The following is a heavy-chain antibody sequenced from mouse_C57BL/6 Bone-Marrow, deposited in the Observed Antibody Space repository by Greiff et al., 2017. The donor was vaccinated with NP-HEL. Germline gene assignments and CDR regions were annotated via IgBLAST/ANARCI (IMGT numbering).Heavy chain of an antibody. J-gene: IGHJ3*01. Sequence: EVKLVESGGGLVKPGGSLKLSCAASGFTFSDYGMHWVRQAPEKGLEWVAYISSGSSTIYSADTVKGRFPISRDNAKNTLFLQMTSLRSEDTAMYYCARSPIYDGYFLFAYWGQGTLVTVSA. CDR1: GFTFSDYG. CDR3: ARSPIYDGYFLFAY. V-gene: IGHV5-17*01. CDR2: ISSGSSTI. D-gene: IGHD2-3*01.